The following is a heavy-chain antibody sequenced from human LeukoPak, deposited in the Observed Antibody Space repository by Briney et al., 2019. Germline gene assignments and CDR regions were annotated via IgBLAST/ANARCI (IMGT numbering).Heavy chain of an antibody. Sequence: ASVEVSCKASGYTFTGYYMHWVRQAPGQGLEWMGWINPNSGGTNYAQKFQGGVTMTRDTSISTAYMELSRLRSDDTAVYYCARDLDSSGTDGGFDYWGQGTLSPSPQ. CDR1: GYTFTGYY. J-gene: IGHJ4*02. D-gene: IGHD3-22*01. CDR2: INPNSGGT. V-gene: IGHV1-2*02. CDR3: ARDLDSSGTDGGFDY.